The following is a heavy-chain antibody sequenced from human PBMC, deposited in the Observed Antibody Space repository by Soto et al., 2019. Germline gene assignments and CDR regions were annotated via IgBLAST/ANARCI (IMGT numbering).Heavy chain of an antibody. D-gene: IGHD4-4*01. V-gene: IGHV3-33*01. CDR1: GFTFSSYG. J-gene: IGHJ6*03. Sequence: GGSLRLSCAASGFTFSSYGMHWVRQAPGKGLEWVAVIWYDGSNKYYADSVKGRFTISRDNSKNTLYLQMNSLRAEDTAVYYCARGTVFFLSYMDVWGKGTTVTVSS. CDR3: ARGTVFFLSYMDV. CDR2: IWYDGSNK.